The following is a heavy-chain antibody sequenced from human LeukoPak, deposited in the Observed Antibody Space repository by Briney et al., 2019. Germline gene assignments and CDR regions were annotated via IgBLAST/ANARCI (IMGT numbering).Heavy chain of an antibody. CDR2: ISSSGSTI. CDR1: GFTFSDYY. J-gene: IGHJ4*02. V-gene: IGHV3-11*01. Sequence: GGSLRLSCAASGFTFSDYYMSWVRQAPGQGLEGVSYISSSGSTIYYAGSVKGRFTISRDHAKNSLYLQMNRLRAEDTAVYYCATSGSYFVDYWGQGTLVTVSS. D-gene: IGHD1-26*01. CDR3: ATSGSYFVDY.